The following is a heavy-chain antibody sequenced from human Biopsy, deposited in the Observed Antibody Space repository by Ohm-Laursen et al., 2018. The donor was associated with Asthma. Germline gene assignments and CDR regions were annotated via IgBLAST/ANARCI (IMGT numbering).Heavy chain of an antibody. CDR1: GFMFRSFG. CDR3: AKRRGYSGHDNDY. D-gene: IGHD5-12*01. J-gene: IGHJ4*02. CDR2: ISYDGNHK. Sequence: SLRLSCAAPGFMFRSFGMHWVRQAPGKGLEWVAVISYDGNHKFYEDSVKGRFTISRDDSKNTLYLQMNSLRTEDTAVYYCAKRRGYSGHDNDYWGQGTLVIVSS. V-gene: IGHV3-30*18.